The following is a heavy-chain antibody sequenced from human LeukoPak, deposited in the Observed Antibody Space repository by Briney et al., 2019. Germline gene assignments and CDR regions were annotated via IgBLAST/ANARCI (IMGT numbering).Heavy chain of an antibody. Sequence: PGGSLRLSCAASGFTFSSYAMSSVRQAPGKRLEWVSPISGSGGSTYYADSVKGRFTISRDNSKNTLYLQMNSLRAEDTAVYYCAKRTGGIAVAGTIDYWGQGTLVTVSS. V-gene: IGHV3-23*01. CDR2: ISGSGGST. D-gene: IGHD6-19*01. CDR1: GFTFSSYA. CDR3: AKRTGGIAVAGTIDY. J-gene: IGHJ4*02.